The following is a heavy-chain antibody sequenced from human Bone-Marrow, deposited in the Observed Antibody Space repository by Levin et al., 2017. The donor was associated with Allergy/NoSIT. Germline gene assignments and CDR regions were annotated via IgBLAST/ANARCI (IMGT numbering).Heavy chain of an antibody. V-gene: IGHV3-23*01. CDR1: GFTFSSYA. J-gene: IGHJ5*02. D-gene: IGHD5-12*01. Sequence: GESLKISCAASGFTFSSYAMSWVRQAPGKGLEWVSAISGSGGSTYYADSVKGRFTISRDNSKNTLYLQMNSLRAEDTAVYYCAKVGRGVDIVATTQYNWFDPWGQGTLVTVSS. CDR2: ISGSGGST. CDR3: AKVGRGVDIVATTQYNWFDP.